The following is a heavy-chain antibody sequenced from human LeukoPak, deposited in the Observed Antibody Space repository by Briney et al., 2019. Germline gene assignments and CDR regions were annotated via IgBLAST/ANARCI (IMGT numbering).Heavy chain of an antibody. CDR1: GGSFSGYY. D-gene: IGHD6-19*01. V-gene: IGHV4-34*01. CDR2: INHSGST. Sequence: ETLSLTCAVYGGSFSGYYWSWIRQPPGKGLEWIGEINHSGSTNYNPSLKSRVTISVDTSKNQFSLKLSSVTAADTAVYYCARDSGWLAFDYWGQGTLVTVSS. J-gene: IGHJ4*02. CDR3: ARDSGWLAFDY.